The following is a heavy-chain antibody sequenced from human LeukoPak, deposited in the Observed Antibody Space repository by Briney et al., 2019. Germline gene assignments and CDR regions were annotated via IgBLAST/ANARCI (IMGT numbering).Heavy chain of an antibody. Sequence: ASETLSLTCTVSGGSISSGDYYWGWIRQPPGKGLEWIEYIYYSGSTYYNPSLKSRVTISVDTAKNQFSLKLSSVTAADTAVYYCARGEHCSSTSCPSYYYGMDVWGQGTTVTVSS. CDR1: GGSISSGDYY. CDR2: IYYSGST. J-gene: IGHJ6*02. D-gene: IGHD2-2*01. V-gene: IGHV4-30-4*01. CDR3: ARGEHCSSTSCPSYYYGMDV.